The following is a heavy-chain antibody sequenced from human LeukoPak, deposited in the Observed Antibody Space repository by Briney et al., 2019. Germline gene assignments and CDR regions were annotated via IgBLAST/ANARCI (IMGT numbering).Heavy chain of an antibody. CDR3: ARSYCGGDCEDYYYYGMDV. CDR1: GFTFSSYW. CDR2: INSDGSST. D-gene: IGHD2-21*02. V-gene: IGHV3-74*01. Sequence: PGGSLRLSCAASGFTFSSYWMHWVRQAPGKGLVWVSRINSDGSSTSYADSVKGRFTISRDNAKNTLYLQMNSLRAEDTAVYYCARSYCGGDCEDYYYYGMDVWGQGTTVTVPS. J-gene: IGHJ6*02.